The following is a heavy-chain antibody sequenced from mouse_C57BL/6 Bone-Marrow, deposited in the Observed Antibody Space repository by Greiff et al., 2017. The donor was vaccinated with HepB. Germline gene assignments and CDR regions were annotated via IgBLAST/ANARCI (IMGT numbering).Heavy chain of an antibody. J-gene: IGHJ3*01. Sequence: EVQGVESGGGLVQPGGSLKLSCAASGFTFSDYYMYWVRQTPEKRLEWVAYISNGGGSTYYPDTVKGRFTISRDNAKNTLYLQMSRLKSEDTAMYYCARQDYGSRPWFAYWGQGTLVTVSA. CDR3: ARQDYGSRPWFAY. V-gene: IGHV5-12*01. CDR2: ISNGGGST. D-gene: IGHD1-1*01. CDR1: GFTFSDYY.